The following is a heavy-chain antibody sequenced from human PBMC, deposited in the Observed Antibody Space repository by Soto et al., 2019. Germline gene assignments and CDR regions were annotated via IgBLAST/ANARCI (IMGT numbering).Heavy chain of an antibody. J-gene: IGHJ4*02. CDR1: GFTFSSNA. Sequence: EVQLLESGGGLVQPGGSLRLSCEASGFTFSSNAMTWVRQAPGKGLEWVSAISDRGGSTYYADSVAGGFTISRDNSRHTLYLQMNSLRAEDTAIYYCAKALGRDFSDFDSWGQGTQVTVSS. CDR3: AKALGRDFSDFDS. V-gene: IGHV3-23*01. CDR2: ISDRGGST. D-gene: IGHD3-10*01.